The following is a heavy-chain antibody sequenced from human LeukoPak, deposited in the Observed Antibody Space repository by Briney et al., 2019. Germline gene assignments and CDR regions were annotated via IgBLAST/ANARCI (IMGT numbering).Heavy chain of an antibody. CDR1: GGSFSGYY. D-gene: IGHD3-16*01. Sequence: SETLSLTCAVYGGSFSGYYWSWIRQPPGKGLEWIGEIDHSGSTNYNPSLKSRVTISVDTSKNQFSLKLSSVTAADTAVYYCARGRLGADYWGQGTLVTVSS. CDR2: IDHSGST. J-gene: IGHJ4*02. CDR3: ARGRLGADY. V-gene: IGHV4-34*01.